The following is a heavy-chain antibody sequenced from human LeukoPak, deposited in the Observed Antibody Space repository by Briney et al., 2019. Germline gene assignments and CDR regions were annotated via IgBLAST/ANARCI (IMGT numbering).Heavy chain of an antibody. CDR2: IYPGDSDT. CDR1: QYTFTNYW. J-gene: IGHJ4*02. V-gene: IGHV5-51*01. Sequence: GESPKISCKGSQYTFTNYWIGWVRQMPGKGLEWMGIIYPGDSDTRYSPSFQGQVTISADKSISTAYLQWSSLRASDTAMYYCASSTYGDYDSWGQGTLVTVSS. CDR3: ASSTYGDYDS. D-gene: IGHD4-17*01.